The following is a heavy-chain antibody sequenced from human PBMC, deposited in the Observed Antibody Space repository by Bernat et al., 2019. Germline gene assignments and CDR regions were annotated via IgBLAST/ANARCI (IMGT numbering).Heavy chain of an antibody. CDR2: IWYDGSNK. CDR1: GFTFSSYG. Sequence: QVQLVESGGGVVQPGRSLRLSCAASGFTFSSYGMHWVRQAPGKGLEWVAVIWYDGSNKYYADSVKGRFTISRDNSKNTLYLQMNSLRAEDTAVYYCASESSDVDTAMAPLLDGMEFDPWGQGTLVTVTS. J-gene: IGHJ5*02. V-gene: IGHV3-33*01. D-gene: IGHD5-18*01. CDR3: ASESSDVDTAMAPLLDGMEFDP.